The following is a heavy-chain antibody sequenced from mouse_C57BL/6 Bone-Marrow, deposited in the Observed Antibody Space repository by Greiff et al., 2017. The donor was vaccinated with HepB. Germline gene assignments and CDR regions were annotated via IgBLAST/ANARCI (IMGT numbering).Heavy chain of an antibody. Sequence: EVMLVESGGGLVKPGGSLKLSCAASGFTFSSYAMSWVRQTPEKRLEWVATISDGGSYTYYPDNVKGRFTISRDNAKNNLYLQMSHLKSEDTAMYYCARSYWGMDYWGQGTSVTVSS. D-gene: IGHD2-10*01. CDR2: ISDGGSYT. CDR1: GFTFSSYA. V-gene: IGHV5-4*03. J-gene: IGHJ4*01. CDR3: ARSYWGMDY.